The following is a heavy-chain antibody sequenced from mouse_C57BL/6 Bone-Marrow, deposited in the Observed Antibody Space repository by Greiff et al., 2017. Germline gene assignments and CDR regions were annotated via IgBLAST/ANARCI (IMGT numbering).Heavy chain of an antibody. J-gene: IGHJ3*01. Sequence: EVKLMESGGGLVQPGGSMKLSCAASGFTFSNYWMNWVRQSPEKGLEWVAQIRLKTDNYATDYAESVKGRFTISRDDSKSSVYLQMNNIRAEDTGICYCSGRGSTIGYWGQGTPLTVSA. CDR1: GFTFSNYW. CDR2: IRLKTDNYAT. V-gene: IGHV6-3*01. D-gene: IGHD2-1*01. CDR3: SGRGSTIGY.